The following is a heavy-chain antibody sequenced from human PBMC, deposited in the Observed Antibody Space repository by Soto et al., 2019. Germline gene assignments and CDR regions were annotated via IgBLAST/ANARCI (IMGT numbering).Heavy chain of an antibody. V-gene: IGHV1-2*02. CDR1: GYPVTAYY. CDR2: INPATGAA. Sequence: QLHLVQSGAVVKKPGASVTVSCSASGYPVTAYYMHWVRQAPGRGLEWMGGINPATGAAKYTQTFQGRVTMTRDTSTRTVFMELCGMTTEETARFYCAKGGGVGVAGSAAFDMWGQGTLVTVSS. CDR3: AKGGGVGVAGSAAFDM. J-gene: IGHJ3*02. D-gene: IGHD3-3*01.